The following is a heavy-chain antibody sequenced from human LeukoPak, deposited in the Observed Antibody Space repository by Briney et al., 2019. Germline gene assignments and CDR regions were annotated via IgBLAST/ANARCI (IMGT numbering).Heavy chain of an antibody. CDR2: ISWNSGSI. J-gene: IGHJ4*02. D-gene: IGHD6-13*01. CDR3: ANGLGSSSWFSFDY. Sequence: LSGRSLRLSCAASGFTFDDYAMHWVRQAPGKGLEWVSGISWNSGSIGYADSVKGRFTISRDNAKNSLYLQMNSLRAEDMALYYCANGLGSSSWFSFDYWGQGTLVTVSS. V-gene: IGHV3-9*03. CDR1: GFTFDDYA.